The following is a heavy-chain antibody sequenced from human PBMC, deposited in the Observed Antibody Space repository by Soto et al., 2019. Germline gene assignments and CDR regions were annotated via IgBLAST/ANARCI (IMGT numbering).Heavy chain of an antibody. J-gene: IGHJ5*02. D-gene: IGHD3-3*01. Sequence: SETLSLTCTVSGGSISSYYWSWIRQPPGKGLECIGYIYYSGSTNYNPSLKSRVTISVYTSKNQFSLKLSSVTAADTAVYYCARDITDFWSGSWFDPWGQGTLVTVSS. CDR3: ARDITDFWSGSWFDP. V-gene: IGHV4-59*01. CDR2: IYYSGST. CDR1: GGSISSYY.